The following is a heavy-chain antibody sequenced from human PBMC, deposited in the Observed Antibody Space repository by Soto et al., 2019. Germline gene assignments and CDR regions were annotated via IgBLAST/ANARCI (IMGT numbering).Heavy chain of an antibody. J-gene: IGHJ4*02. D-gene: IGHD3-10*01. Sequence: GGSLRLSCAASGFTFSSYAMSWVRQAPGKGLEWVSAISGSGGSTYYADSVKGRFTISRDNSKNTLYLQMNSLRAEDTAVYYCDYYGSGSYLRVGGWGQGTLVTVSS. CDR1: GFTFSSYA. CDR3: DYYGSGSYLRVGG. CDR2: ISGSGGST. V-gene: IGHV3-23*01.